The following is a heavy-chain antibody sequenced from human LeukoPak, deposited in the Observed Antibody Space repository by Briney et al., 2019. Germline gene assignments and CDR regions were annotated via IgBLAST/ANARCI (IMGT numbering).Heavy chain of an antibody. CDR3: ARVSVVPAAIHYYMDV. D-gene: IGHD2-2*01. V-gene: IGHV1-18*01. Sequence: ASVKVSCKASGYTFTSYGISWVRQAPGQGLEWMGWISAYNGNTNYAQKPQGRVTMTTDTSTSTAYMELRSLRSDDTAVYYCARVSVVPAAIHYYMDVWGKGTTVTVSS. CDR2: ISAYNGNT. J-gene: IGHJ6*03. CDR1: GYTFTSYG.